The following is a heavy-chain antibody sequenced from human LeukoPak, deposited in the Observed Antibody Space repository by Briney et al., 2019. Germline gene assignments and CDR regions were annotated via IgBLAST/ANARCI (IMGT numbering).Heavy chain of an antibody. V-gene: IGHV1-24*01. CDR1: GYTLTELS. CDR2: FDPEDGET. D-gene: IGHD4-17*01. CDR3: ATVRPTTVTDNWFDP. Sequence: ASVKVSCKVSGYTLTELSMHWVRQAPGKGLEWMGGFDPEDGETIYAQKFQGRVTMTEDTSTDTAYMELSSLRSEDTAVYYCATVRPTTVTDNWFDPWGQGTLVTVSS. J-gene: IGHJ5*02.